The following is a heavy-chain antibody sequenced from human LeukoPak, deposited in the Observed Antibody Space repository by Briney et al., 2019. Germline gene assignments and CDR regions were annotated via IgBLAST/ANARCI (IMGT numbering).Heavy chain of an antibody. CDR2: IRITTGAL. J-gene: IGHJ4*02. D-gene: IGHD3-22*01. CDR1: GFTFSSYT. V-gene: IGHV3-48*01. Sequence: GGSLRLSCAASGFTFSSYTMNWVRQAPGKGQEWLSYIRITTGALYYADSVKGRFTISRDNAKNSLYLQMNNLRAEDTAVYYCVRGKLVYYHDNSGYFDSWGQGTLVTVSS. CDR3: VRGKLVYYHDNSGYFDS.